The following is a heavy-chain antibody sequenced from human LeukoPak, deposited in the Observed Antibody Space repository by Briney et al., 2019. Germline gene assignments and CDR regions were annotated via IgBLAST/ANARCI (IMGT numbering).Heavy chain of an antibody. Sequence: GGSLRLSCAASGIVFSTTAMNWARQSPGRGLEWVSAISGGGERTFYADSVKGRFTISRDNAKNSLYLRMNSLRAEDTAVYYCVWGFWDFDYWGQGTLATVSS. CDR3: VWGFWDFDY. CDR1: GIVFSTTA. V-gene: IGHV3-21*01. CDR2: ISGGGERT. D-gene: IGHD7-27*01. J-gene: IGHJ4*02.